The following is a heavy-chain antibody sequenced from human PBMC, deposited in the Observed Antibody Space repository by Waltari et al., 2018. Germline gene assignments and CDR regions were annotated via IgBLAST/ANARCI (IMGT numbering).Heavy chain of an antibody. J-gene: IGHJ5*01. V-gene: IGHV4-34*01. CDR1: GGSVSGYY. CDR3: AKVSEYTSGWYGWFDS. D-gene: IGHD6-13*01. CDR2: INHSGST. Sequence: QVQLQQWGAGLLKPSETLSLTCAGYGGSVSGYYWSWIRQPPGKGLEWIGEINHSGSTNYNPSLKSRVTISVDTSKNQFSLKLSSVTAADTAVYYCAKVSEYTSGWYGWFDSWGQGTLVTVSS.